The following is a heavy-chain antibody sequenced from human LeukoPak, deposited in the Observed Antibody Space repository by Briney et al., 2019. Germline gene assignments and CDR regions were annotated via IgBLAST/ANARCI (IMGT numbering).Heavy chain of an antibody. V-gene: IGHV4-59*01. CDR1: GGSINSYY. J-gene: IGHJ6*02. CDR2: IHYTGST. CDR3: ARTPSRGGFDV. Sequence: SETLSLTCSVSGGSINSYYWSWIRQPPGKGLEWIAYIHYTGSTNYHPSLKSRVTISVHTSKNQFSLNLSSVTAADTAVYYCARTPSRGGFDVWGQGTTVTVSS.